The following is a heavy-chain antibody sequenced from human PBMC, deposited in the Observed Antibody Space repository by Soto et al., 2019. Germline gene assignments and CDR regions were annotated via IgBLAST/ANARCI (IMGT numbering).Heavy chain of an antibody. CDR1: GFTFSSYA. CDR2: ISSGGGTT. CDR3: ATPNYYGSGSSGY. V-gene: IGHV3-23*01. D-gene: IGHD3-10*01. J-gene: IGHJ4*02. Sequence: EVQLLESGGNLVQPGGSLRLSCAASGFTFSSYAMSWARQAPGWGLEWVSAISSGGGTTYYADSVKGRFTISRDNSKNTLYLQMNSLRAEDTAVYYCATPNYYGSGSSGYWGQGTMVTVSS.